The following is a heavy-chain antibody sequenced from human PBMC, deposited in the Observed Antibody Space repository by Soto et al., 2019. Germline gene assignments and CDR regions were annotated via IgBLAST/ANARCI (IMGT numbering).Heavy chain of an antibody. J-gene: IGHJ4*02. V-gene: IGHV1-46*01. Sequence: ASVKVSCKASGYTFTSYYMHWVRQAPGQGLEWMGIINPSGGSTSYAQKFQGRVTMTRDTSTSTVYMELSSLRSEDTAVYYCARGGDIVVVPAANAIVYWGQGTLVTVSS. CDR3: ARGGDIVVVPAANAIVY. CDR1: GYTFTSYY. D-gene: IGHD2-2*01. CDR2: INPSGGST.